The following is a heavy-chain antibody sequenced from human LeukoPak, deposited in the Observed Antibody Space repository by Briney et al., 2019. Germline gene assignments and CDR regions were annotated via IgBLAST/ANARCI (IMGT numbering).Heavy chain of an antibody. V-gene: IGHV3-48*02. CDR2: ISSSSSTI. D-gene: IGHD3-9*01. CDR3: AREGEYYDILTGYYGFDY. J-gene: IGHJ4*02. CDR1: GFTFSSYS. Sequence: GGSLRLSCAASGFTFSSYSMNWVRQAPGKGLEWVSYISSSSSTIYYADSVKGRFTISRDNAKNSLYLQMNSPRDEDTAVYYCAREGEYYDILTGYYGFDYWGQGTLVTVSS.